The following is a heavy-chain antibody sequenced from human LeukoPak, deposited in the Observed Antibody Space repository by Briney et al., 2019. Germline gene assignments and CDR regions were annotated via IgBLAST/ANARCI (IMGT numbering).Heavy chain of an antibody. CDR3: ARQYSSSWDFDY. CDR2: ISSSSSYI. CDR1: GFTFSSYS. V-gene: IGHV3-21*01. J-gene: IGHJ4*02. D-gene: IGHD6-6*01. Sequence: GGSLRLSCAASGFTFSSYSMNWVRQAPGKGLEWVSSISSSSSYIYYADSVKDRFTISRDNAKNSLYLQMNSLRAEDTAVYYCARQYSSSWDFDYWGQGTLVTVSS.